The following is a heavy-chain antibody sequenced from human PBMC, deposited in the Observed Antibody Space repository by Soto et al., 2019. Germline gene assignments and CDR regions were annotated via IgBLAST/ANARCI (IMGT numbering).Heavy chain of an antibody. D-gene: IGHD3-16*01. CDR3: ASYRGALYFES. V-gene: IGHV4-59*01. CDR2: VFYGGT. J-gene: IGHJ4*02. CDR1: DRSMSSNY. Sequence: PSQPLSLTCSVSDRSMSSNYWSRIRQSPDKGLEWLGYVFYGGTDYNPSLGGRVSMSVETSKSQFSLKLTSVTVADTAVYYCASYRGALYFESWGPGILVTVSS.